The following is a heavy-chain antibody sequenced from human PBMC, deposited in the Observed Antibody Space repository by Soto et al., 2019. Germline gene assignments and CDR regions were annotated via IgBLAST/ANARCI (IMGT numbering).Heavy chain of an antibody. CDR1: GGSISSSTYY. Sequence: SETLSLTGTVSGGSISSSTYYWDWIRQPPGKGLEWIGAMYYTGNKNYNPSLESRVTMSVDTSKNQFSLKLSSVTPTDTAVYYCARRSSSSLGSLFDPWGRG. CDR3: ARRSSSSLGSLFDP. D-gene: IGHD6-6*01. CDR2: MYYTGNK. J-gene: IGHJ5*02. V-gene: IGHV4-39*01.